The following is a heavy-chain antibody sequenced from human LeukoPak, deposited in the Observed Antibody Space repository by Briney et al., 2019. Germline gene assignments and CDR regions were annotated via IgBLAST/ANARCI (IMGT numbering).Heavy chain of an antibody. CDR3: AREVVAARPGYYYYGMDV. D-gene: IGHD6-6*01. CDR1: GGTFSSYA. V-gene: IGHV1-69*13. CDR2: IIPIFGTA. J-gene: IGHJ6*02. Sequence: VASVTVSCKASGGTFSSYAISWVRQAPGQGFEWMGGIIPIFGTANYAQKFQGRVTITADESTSTAYMELSSLRSEDTAVYYCAREVVAARPGYYYYGMDVWGQGTTVTVSS.